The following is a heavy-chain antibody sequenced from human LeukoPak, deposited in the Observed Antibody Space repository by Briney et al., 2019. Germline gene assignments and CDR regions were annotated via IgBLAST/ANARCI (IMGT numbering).Heavy chain of an antibody. V-gene: IGHV4-34*01. CDR1: GGSISSYY. J-gene: IGHJ5*02. Sequence: PSETLSLTCTVSGGSISSYYWSWIRQPPGRGLEWIGEINHSGSTNYNPSLKSRVTISVDTSKNQFSLKLSSVTAADTAVYYCARGRGFDPWGQGTLVTVSS. CDR2: INHSGST. CDR3: ARGRGFDP.